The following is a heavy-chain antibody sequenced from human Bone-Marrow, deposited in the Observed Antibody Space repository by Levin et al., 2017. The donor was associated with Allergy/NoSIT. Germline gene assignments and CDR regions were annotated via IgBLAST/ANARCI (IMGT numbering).Heavy chain of an antibody. Sequence: PGGSLRLSCAASGFNFTNAWMSWVRQAPGKGLEWVGRIKSRNDGGTTDYAAPVKGRFIISKDVSKNTLYLQMNSLKTQDTAVYYCSTEGGHCSGGSCYLLPFYYGMDVWGQGTTFTVSS. CDR3: STEGGHCSGGSCYLLPFYYGMDV. CDR2: IKSRNDGGTT. D-gene: IGHD2-15*01. J-gene: IGHJ6*02. V-gene: IGHV3-15*01. CDR1: GFNFTNAW.